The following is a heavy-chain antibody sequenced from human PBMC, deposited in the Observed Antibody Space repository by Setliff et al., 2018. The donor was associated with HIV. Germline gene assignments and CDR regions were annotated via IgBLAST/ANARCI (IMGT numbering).Heavy chain of an antibody. Sequence: GGSLRLSCAASGFTFSAYSFHWVRQAPGKGLEWVAVISYDGKSIQYADSVKGRFTVSRDNSRKTLYLQMSSLRAGDTAVYYCAREEPALLSVFALGHWGQGTLVTVSS. D-gene: IGHD3-16*01. CDR1: GFTFSAYS. CDR3: AREEPALLSVFALGH. V-gene: IGHV3-30*04. J-gene: IGHJ4*02. CDR2: ISYDGKSI.